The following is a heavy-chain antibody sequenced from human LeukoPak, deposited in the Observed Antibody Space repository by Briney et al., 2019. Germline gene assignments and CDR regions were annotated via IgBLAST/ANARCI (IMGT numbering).Heavy chain of an antibody. CDR1: GFTFSSYS. D-gene: IGHD2-15*01. CDR3: ARGWSEVEDYFDY. Sequence: GGSLRLSCAASGFTFSSYSMNWVRQTPGKGLEWVSSISSSSNYIYYADSVKGRFTISRDNAKNSLYLQMNSLRAEDTAVYYCARGWSEVEDYFDYWGQGTLVTVSS. V-gene: IGHV3-21*01. J-gene: IGHJ4*02. CDR2: ISSSSNYI.